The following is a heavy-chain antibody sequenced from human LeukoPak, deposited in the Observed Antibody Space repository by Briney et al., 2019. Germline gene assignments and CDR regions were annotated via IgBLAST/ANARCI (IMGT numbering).Heavy chain of an antibody. D-gene: IGHD3-22*01. CDR1: GYSISSGYY. CDR3: TRGSIAYYYMDV. CDR2: IYHSGST. Sequence: PSETLSLTCTVSGYSISSGYYWGWIRQPPGKGLEWIGSIYHSGSTYYNPSLKSRVTISVDTSKNRFSLKLSSVTAADTAVYYCTRGSIAYYYMDVWGKGTTVTISS. V-gene: IGHV4-38-2*02. J-gene: IGHJ6*03.